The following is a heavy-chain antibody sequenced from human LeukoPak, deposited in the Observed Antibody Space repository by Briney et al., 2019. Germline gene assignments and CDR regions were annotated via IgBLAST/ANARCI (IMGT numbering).Heavy chain of an antibody. CDR1: GYSFTSYW. Sequence: GESLKISCKGSGYSFTSYWIAWVRQLPGKGLEWMGIIYPGDSDTRYSPSFQGQVTISADKSISTAYLQWSSLKASDTAMYYCARLRGYYDSSAYYGSWFDYWGQGTLVTVSS. CDR3: ARLRGYYDSSAYYGSWFDY. D-gene: IGHD3-22*01. CDR2: IYPGDSDT. J-gene: IGHJ4*02. V-gene: IGHV5-51*01.